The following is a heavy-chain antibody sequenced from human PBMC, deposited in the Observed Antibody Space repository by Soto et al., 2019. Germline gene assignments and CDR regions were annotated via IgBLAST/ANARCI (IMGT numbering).Heavy chain of an antibody. CDR2: IKSKTDGGTT. CDR3: AKSSRGAPSNSSYRAFDI. Sequence: PGGSLRLSCAASGFTFSNAWMNWVRQAPGKGLEWVGRIKSKTDGGTTDYAAPAKGRFTISRDDSKNTLYLQMNSLRAEDTAVYYCAKSSRGAPSNSSYRAFDIWGQGTMVTVSS. CDR1: GFTFSNAW. D-gene: IGHD6-6*01. V-gene: IGHV3-15*07. J-gene: IGHJ3*02.